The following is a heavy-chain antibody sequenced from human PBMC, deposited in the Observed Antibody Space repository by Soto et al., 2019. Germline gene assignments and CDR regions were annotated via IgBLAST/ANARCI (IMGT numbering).Heavy chain of an antibody. V-gene: IGHV3-23*01. J-gene: IGHJ4*02. CDR1: GFTFSSYA. CDR3: AKYGSIAVAGTNDY. CDR2: ISGSGGST. D-gene: IGHD6-19*01. Sequence: GGSLRPSCAASGFTFSSYAMSWVRQAPGKGLEWVSAISGSGGSTYYADSVKGRFTISRDNSKNTLYLQMNSLRAEDTAVYYCAKYGSIAVAGTNDYWGQGTLVTVSS.